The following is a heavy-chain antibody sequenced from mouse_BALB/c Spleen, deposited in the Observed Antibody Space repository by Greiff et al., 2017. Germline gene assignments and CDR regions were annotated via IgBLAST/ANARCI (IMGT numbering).Heavy chain of an antibody. V-gene: IGHV14-1*02. D-gene: IGHD2-2*01. CDR3: ARGGYDAGFAY. J-gene: IGHJ3*01. CDR2: IDPENGNT. Sequence: EVHLVESGAELVRPGALVKLSCKASGFNIKDYYMHWVKQRPEQGLEWIGWIDPENGNTIYDPKFQGKASITADTSSNTAYLQLSSLTSEDTAVYYCARGGYDAGFAYWGQGTLVTVSA. CDR1: GFNIKDYY.